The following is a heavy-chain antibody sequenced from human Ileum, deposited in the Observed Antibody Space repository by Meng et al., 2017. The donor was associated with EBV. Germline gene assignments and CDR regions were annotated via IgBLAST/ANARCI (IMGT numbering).Heavy chain of an antibody. V-gene: IGHV3-74*01. J-gene: IGHJ4*02. Sequence: EGELGESGGGLVQPGGSLRLSCAASGFNFSIYWMHWVRQAPGKGLVWVSHINSDGSATTYADSVKGRFTISRDNAKNTVYLQMNSLRAEDTAVYYCARGDGSHFFWGQGTLVTVSS. CDR2: INSDGSAT. CDR3: ARGDGSHFF. D-gene: IGHD5-24*01. CDR1: GFNFSIYW.